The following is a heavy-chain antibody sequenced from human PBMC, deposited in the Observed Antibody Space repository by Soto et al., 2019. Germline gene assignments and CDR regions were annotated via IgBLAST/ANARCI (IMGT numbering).Heavy chain of an antibody. D-gene: IGHD6-19*01. Sequence: GGSLRLSCAASGFTVSSNYMNWVRQAPGKGLEWVSGLSGSGTSTYYADAVTGRFTISRDNSRDTLFLQMNSLTADDTAVYYCAKATTNGGWFNPFDSWGQGALVTVSS. V-gene: IGHV3-53*01. CDR1: GFTVSSNY. J-gene: IGHJ4*02. CDR3: AKATTNGGWFNPFDS. CDR2: LSGSGTST.